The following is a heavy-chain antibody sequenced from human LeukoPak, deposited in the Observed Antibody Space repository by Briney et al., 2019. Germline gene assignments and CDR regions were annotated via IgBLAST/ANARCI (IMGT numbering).Heavy chain of an antibody. V-gene: IGHV3-23*01. CDR1: GFTFSSYA. CDR3: AKGSGDTGYYFDD. D-gene: IGHD3-10*01. J-gene: IGHJ4*02. CDR2: ARVDGDSS. Sequence: GGSLRLSCAASGFTFSSYAMGWVRQAPGKGLEWVSGARVDGDSSYYADSVKGRFTISRDNSKSTLYLQMNSLRAEDTALYYCAKGSGDTGYYFDDWGQGTLVTVSS.